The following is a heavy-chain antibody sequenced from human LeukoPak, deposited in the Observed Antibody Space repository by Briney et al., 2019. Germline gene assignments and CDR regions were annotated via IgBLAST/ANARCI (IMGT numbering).Heavy chain of an antibody. CDR2: IYSGGST. D-gene: IGHD6-19*01. CDR3: ARDTGSGWYYFDY. Sequence: GGSLRLSCAASGFTVSSNYMNWVRQAPGKGLEWVSVIYSGGSTYYADSVKGRFTISRDNSKNTLYLQMNSLRAEDTAVYYCARDTGSGWYYFDYWGQGTLVTVSS. CDR1: GFTVSSNY. V-gene: IGHV3-53*01. J-gene: IGHJ4*02.